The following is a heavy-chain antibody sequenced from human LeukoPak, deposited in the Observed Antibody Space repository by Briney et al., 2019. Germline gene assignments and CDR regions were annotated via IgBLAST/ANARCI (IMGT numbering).Heavy chain of an antibody. J-gene: IGHJ4*02. Sequence: PGGSLRLSCAASGFTFDDYAMSWVRQRPGKGLECISGINWNGKNISYAEFVKGRFTISRDSSKNTLFLQMNRLRPEDAAVYYCAKAPVTTCRGAFCYPFDYWGLGTLVTVSS. CDR3: AKAPVTTCRGAFCYPFDY. D-gene: IGHD2-15*01. V-gene: IGHV3-20*04. CDR1: GFTFDDYA. CDR2: INWNGKNI.